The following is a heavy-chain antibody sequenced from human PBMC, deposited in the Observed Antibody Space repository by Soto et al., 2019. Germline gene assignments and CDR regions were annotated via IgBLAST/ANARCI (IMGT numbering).Heavy chain of an antibody. CDR1: GFTVSSNY. CDR2: IYSGGST. J-gene: IGHJ4*02. V-gene: IGHV3-66*01. CDR3: ARDPGYYIFDY. D-gene: IGHD2-15*01. Sequence: EVQLVESGGGLVQPGGSLRLSCAASGFTVSSNYMSWVRQAPGKGLEWVSVIYSGGSTYYADSVKGRFTISRDNSKNTRYLQMNSLRAEDTAVYYGARDPGYYIFDYWGQGTLVTVSS.